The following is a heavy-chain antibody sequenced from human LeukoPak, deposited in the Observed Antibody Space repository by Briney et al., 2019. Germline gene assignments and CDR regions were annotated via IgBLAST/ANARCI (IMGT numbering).Heavy chain of an antibody. Sequence: GGSLRLSCAASGFTFSSYGMHWGRPAPGKGVGGVAVISYDGSNKYYADSEKSRFTISRDNSHNMLYLQKNSLRAEDTAVYYCAKSGSSSYGDWFDPWGQGTLVTVSS. CDR3: AKSGSSSYGDWFDP. CDR1: GFTFSSYG. CDR2: ISYDGSNK. D-gene: IGHD6-6*01. V-gene: IGHV3-30*18. J-gene: IGHJ5*02.